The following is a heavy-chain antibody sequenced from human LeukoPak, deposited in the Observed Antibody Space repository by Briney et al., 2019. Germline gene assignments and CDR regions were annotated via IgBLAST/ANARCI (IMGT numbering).Heavy chain of an antibody. CDR2: IYPGDSDT. J-gene: IGHJ5*01. CDR1: GYTFTNYW. CDR3: ARREGTGFDS. D-gene: IGHD3/OR15-3a*01. V-gene: IGHV5-51*01. Sequence: GESLEISCKGSGYTFTNYWIGWVRQMPGKGLEWMGIIYPGDSDTIYSPSFQGQVTISVDKSISTAYLQWNSLKASDTAMYYCARREGTGFDSWGQGTLVTVSS.